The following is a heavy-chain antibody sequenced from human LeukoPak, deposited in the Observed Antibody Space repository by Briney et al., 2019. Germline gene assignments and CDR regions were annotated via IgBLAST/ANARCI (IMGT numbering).Heavy chain of an antibody. Sequence: GGSLRLSCTASGFTLGRHDMHWVRQTTGEGLEWVAALASGSQTFYAGSVKGRFTVSREDAKDSLYLQMNSLRAGDTAVYYCVREARGYHYTYFDYWGQGTLVTVSS. CDR3: VREARGYHYTYFDY. CDR1: GFTLGRHD. CDR2: LASGSQT. D-gene: IGHD5-18*01. V-gene: IGHV3-13*01. J-gene: IGHJ4*02.